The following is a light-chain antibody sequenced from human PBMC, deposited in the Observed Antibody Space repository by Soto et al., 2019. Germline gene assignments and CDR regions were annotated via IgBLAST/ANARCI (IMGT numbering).Light chain of an antibody. CDR1: SSDVGGYNY. V-gene: IGLV2-14*01. CDR2: EVS. CDR3: SSYTSSSTV. Sequence: QSALTQPASVSGSPGQSITISCTGTSSDVGGYNYVSWYQQHPGKAPKLMIYEVSNRPSGISNRFSGSKSGNTASLTISGLQAEDEDDYYASSYTSSSTVFGGGIKLTV. J-gene: IGLJ2*01.